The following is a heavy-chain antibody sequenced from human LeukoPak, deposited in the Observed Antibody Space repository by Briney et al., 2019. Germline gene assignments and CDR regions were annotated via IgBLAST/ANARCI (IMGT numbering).Heavy chain of an antibody. Sequence: SEALSLTCTVSGGSISSYYWSWIRQPAGKGLEGIGRIYTSGSTNYNPSLKSRVTMSVDTSKNQFSLKLSSVTAADTAVYYCARDTSSSWYGWFDPWGQGTLVTVSS. V-gene: IGHV4-4*07. CDR1: GGSISSYY. D-gene: IGHD6-13*01. CDR3: ARDTSSSWYGWFDP. CDR2: IYTSGST. J-gene: IGHJ5*02.